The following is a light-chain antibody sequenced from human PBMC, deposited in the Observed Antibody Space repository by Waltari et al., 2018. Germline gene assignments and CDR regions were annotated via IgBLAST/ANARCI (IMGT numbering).Light chain of an antibody. CDR2: DVS. CDR1: SSDIGDYNH. J-gene: IGLJ1*01. Sequence: QSALTQPASVSGSPGHSITISCTGSSSDIGDYNHVSLYQQHPGKAPKLMIYDVSSRPSGVSNRFCCPKCGTTASQTVAWLQADDEAVYCCSSYSTSITPYVIGARTKVTVL. CDR3: SSYSTSITPYV. V-gene: IGLV2-14*03.